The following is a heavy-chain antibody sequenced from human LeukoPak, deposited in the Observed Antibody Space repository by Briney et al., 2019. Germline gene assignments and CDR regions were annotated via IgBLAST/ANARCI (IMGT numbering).Heavy chain of an antibody. D-gene: IGHD3-3*01. CDR2: IKQDGSEK. V-gene: IGHV3-7*01. J-gene: IGHJ5*02. CDR1: GFTFSSYW. CDR3: AREVQSGVYYDFWSGSASGHSGWFDP. Sequence: GGSLRLSCAASGFTFSSYWMSWVRQAPGKGLEWVANIKQDGSEKYYVDSVKGRFTISRDNAKNSLYLQMNSLRAEDTAVYYCAREVQSGVYYDFWSGSASGHSGWFDPWGQGTLVTVSS.